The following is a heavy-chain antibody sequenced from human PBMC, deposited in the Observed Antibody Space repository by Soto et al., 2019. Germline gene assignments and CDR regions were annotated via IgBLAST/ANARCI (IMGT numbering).Heavy chain of an antibody. CDR2: ISSSSSTI. CDR3: ARDGKKNYDILTGYYNWNWFDP. D-gene: IGHD3-9*01. J-gene: IGHJ5*02. Sequence: GGALRLSFAASGFTFSSYSMNWVRQAPGKGLEWVSYISSSSSTIYYADSVKGRFTISRDNAKNSLYLQMNSLRAEDTAVYYCARDGKKNYDILTGYYNWNWFDPWGQGTLVTVSS. CDR1: GFTFSSYS. V-gene: IGHV3-48*01.